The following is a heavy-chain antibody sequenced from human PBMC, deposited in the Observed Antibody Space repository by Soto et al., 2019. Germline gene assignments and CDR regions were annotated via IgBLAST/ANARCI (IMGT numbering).Heavy chain of an antibody. Sequence: XGTLSLTCAVSGYSISSGYYWGCIRQPPGKGLEWLGTTYYGASSYYNPSLRSRITILLDASTNQLSLKLSSVTAADTAVYFCVRVAGSASWYETDSWGQGILVTVSS. J-gene: IGHJ4*02. CDR3: VRVAGSASWYETDS. CDR1: GYSISSGYY. V-gene: IGHV4-38-2*01. CDR2: TYYGASS. D-gene: IGHD6-13*01.